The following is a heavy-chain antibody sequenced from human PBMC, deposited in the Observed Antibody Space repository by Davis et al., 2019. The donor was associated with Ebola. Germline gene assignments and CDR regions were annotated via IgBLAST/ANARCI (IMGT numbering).Heavy chain of an antibody. CDR2: ISYDGSNK. Sequence: GESLKISCAASGFTFSSCAMHWVRQAPGKGLEWVAVISYDGSNKYYADSVKGRFTISRDNSKNTLYLQMNSLRAEDTAVYYCARGASSGWYYFDYWGQGTLVTVSS. J-gene: IGHJ4*02. CDR3: ARGASSGWYYFDY. D-gene: IGHD6-19*01. V-gene: IGHV3-30-3*01. CDR1: GFTFSSCA.